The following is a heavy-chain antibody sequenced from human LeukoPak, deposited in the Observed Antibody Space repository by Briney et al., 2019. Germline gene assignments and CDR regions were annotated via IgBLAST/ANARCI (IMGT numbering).Heavy chain of an antibody. CDR3: ARDIPTGYFDH. CDR1: GGSISSGSYH. V-gene: IGHV4-39*07. D-gene: IGHD3-9*01. CDR2: IYHSGTT. Sequence: SQTLSLTCTVSGGSISSGSYHWGLIRQPPGQGLEWIGSIYHSGTTYYNPSLKSRVTISVDTSKNQFSLKLTSVTAADTAVYYCARDIPTGYFDHWGQGALVTVSS. J-gene: IGHJ4*02.